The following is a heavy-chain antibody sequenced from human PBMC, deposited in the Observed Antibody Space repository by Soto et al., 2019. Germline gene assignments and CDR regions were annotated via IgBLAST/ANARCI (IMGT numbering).Heavy chain of an antibody. V-gene: IGHV6-1*01. CDR1: GDSVSSNGAA. CDR2: TYYRSKCYN. D-gene: IGHD6-13*01. CDR3: ARAVYSRIWYNFDX. Sequence: SQTLSLNCAISGDSVSSNGAAWNWIRQSPSRGIEWLGRTYYRSKCYNDYAVSLKSRITINKDTSKNQFYLQLNSVTPEDTAVYYCARAVYSRIWYNFDXWGQGTLLTVSX. J-gene: IGHJ4*02.